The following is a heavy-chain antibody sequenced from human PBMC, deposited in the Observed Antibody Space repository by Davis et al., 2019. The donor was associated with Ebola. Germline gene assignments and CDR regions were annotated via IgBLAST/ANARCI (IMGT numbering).Heavy chain of an antibody. J-gene: IGHJ6*04. Sequence: AASVKVSCKASGYTFTSYGISWVRQAPGQGLEWMGIINPGGGGTSYAQRFQGRVTMTRDTSTSTVYMELSSLSSEDTAVYYCARDPKLDGMDAWGKGTTVIVSS. CDR2: INPGGGGT. V-gene: IGHV1-46*01. CDR1: GYTFTSYG. CDR3: ARDPKLDGMDA. D-gene: IGHD6-13*01.